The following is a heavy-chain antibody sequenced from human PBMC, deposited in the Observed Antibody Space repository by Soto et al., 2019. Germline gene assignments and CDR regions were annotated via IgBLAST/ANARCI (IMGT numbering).Heavy chain of an antibody. CDR3: ARDVGFDYVN. D-gene: IGHD3-16*01. J-gene: IGHJ4*02. Sequence: EVQLVESGGGLVQPGGSLRISCAVSGFSIASYWMSWVRQAPGKGLEWVATTKEDGSEIYYVYSVRGRFTISRDNAENSLYLQMNSLSAEDTAVYFCARDVGFDYVNWGQGTLVTVSS. CDR2: TKEDGSEI. V-gene: IGHV3-7*01. CDR1: GFSIASYW.